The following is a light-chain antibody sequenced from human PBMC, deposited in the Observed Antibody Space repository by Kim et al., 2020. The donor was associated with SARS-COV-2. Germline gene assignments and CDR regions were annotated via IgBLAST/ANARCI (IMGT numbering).Light chain of an antibody. CDR2: QDS. CDR1: KLGDKY. Sequence: SYELTQPPSVSVSPGQTASITCSGDKLGDKYACWYQQKPGQSPVLVIYQDSKRPSGIPERFSGSNSGNTATLTISGTQAMDEADYYCQAWDSSTGVFGTGTKFTDL. CDR3: QAWDSSTGV. J-gene: IGLJ1*01. V-gene: IGLV3-1*01.